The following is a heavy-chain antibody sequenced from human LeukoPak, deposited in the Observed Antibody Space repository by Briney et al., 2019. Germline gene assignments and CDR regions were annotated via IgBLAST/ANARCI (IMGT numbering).Heavy chain of an antibody. Sequence: SQTLSLTCTVSGGSISSGSYYWSWIRQPAGKGLEWIGRIYTSGSTNYNPSLKSRVTISVDTSKNQFSLKLSSVTAADTAVYYCARIVTGTTWFDPWGQGTLVTVSS. CDR3: ARIVTGTTWFDP. V-gene: IGHV4-61*02. CDR2: IYTSGST. CDR1: GGSISSGSYY. J-gene: IGHJ5*02. D-gene: IGHD1-7*01.